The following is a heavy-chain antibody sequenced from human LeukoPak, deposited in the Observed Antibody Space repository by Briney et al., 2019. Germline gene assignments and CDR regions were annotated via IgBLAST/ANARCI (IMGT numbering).Heavy chain of an antibody. D-gene: IGHD3-22*01. Sequence: ASVKVSCKASGYTFTSYAMHWVRQAPGQRLEWMGWINAGNGNTKYSQKLQGRVTITRDTSASTAYMELSSLRSEDTAVYYCARAGYYYDSSGIDYWGQGTLVTVSS. CDR3: ARAGYYYDSSGIDY. J-gene: IGHJ4*02. CDR2: INAGNGNT. V-gene: IGHV1-3*01. CDR1: GYTFTSYA.